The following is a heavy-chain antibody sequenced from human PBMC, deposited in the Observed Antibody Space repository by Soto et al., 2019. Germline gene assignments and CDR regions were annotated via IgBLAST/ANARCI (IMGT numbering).Heavy chain of an antibody. CDR1: GGSISSGDYY. D-gene: IGHD2-2*01. J-gene: IGHJ3*02. V-gene: IGHV4-30-4*01. CDR3: DRGSRVDAFDI. Sequence: PSETLSLTCTVSGGSISSGDYYWSWIRQPPGKGLEWIGYIYYSGSTYYSPSLKSRVTISVDTSKNQFSLKLSSVTAADTAVYYCDRGSRVDAFDIWGQGTMVTVSS. CDR2: IYYSGST.